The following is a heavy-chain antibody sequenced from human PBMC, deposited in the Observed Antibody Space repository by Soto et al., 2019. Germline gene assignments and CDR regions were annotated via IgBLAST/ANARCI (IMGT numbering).Heavy chain of an antibody. J-gene: IGHJ4*02. V-gene: IGHV4-39*01. Sequence: SGTLSLTCTVCDGSISSSSYYWGWIRQPPGKGLEWIGSIYYSGSTYYNPSLKSRVTISVDTSKNQFSLKLSSVTAADTAVYYCARLGRKYSYGSHFDYWGQGTLVTVSS. CDR3: ARLGRKYSYGSHFDY. CDR2: IYYSGST. CDR1: DGSISSSSYY. D-gene: IGHD5-18*01.